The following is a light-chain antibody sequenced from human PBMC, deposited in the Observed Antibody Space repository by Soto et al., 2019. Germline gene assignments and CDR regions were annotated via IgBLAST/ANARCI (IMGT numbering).Light chain of an antibody. Sequence: DLQMTQSPSSLSASVGDRVTITCRASQSISSYLNWYQQKPGKAPKLLSYAASSLQSGVPSRFSGSGSGTDFTLTISSLQPEDFATYYFQQNYSTPQAFGPGTKVDMK. CDR2: AAS. CDR3: QQNYSTPQA. J-gene: IGKJ3*01. CDR1: QSISSY. V-gene: IGKV1-39*01.